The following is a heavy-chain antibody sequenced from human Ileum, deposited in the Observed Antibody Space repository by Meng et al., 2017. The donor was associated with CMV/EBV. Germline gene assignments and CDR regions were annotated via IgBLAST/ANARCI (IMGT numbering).Heavy chain of an antibody. V-gene: IGHV3-15*01. CDR2: IKSRADGETA. CDR3: TTDSRWGQPTDY. D-gene: IGHD5-24*01. Sequence: GRIKSRADGETADYAAPVRGRFTISRDDSENTLYLQMNSLRSEDTAVYYCTTDSRWGQPTDYWGQGTLVTVSS. J-gene: IGHJ4*02.